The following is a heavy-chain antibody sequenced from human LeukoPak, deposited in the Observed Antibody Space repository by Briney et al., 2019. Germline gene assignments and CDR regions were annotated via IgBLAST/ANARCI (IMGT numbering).Heavy chain of an antibody. CDR3: ARGGVSYFDY. CDR2: FHTSGST. Sequence: SETLSLTCTVSGGSISSGSYYWSWIRQPAGKGLEWIGRFHTSGSTDYNPSLKSRVSISVDTSKNHFSLKLSSVTAADTAVYYCARGGVSYFDYWGQGILVTVSS. CDR1: GGSISSGSYY. V-gene: IGHV4-61*02. J-gene: IGHJ4*02. D-gene: IGHD3-10*01.